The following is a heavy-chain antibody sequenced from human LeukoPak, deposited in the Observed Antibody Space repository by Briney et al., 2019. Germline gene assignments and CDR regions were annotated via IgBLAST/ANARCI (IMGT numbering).Heavy chain of an antibody. CDR3: ARVANWNELPDS. Sequence: SVKVSCKASGGTFSSYAISWVRQAPGQGLEWMGRIIPIFGTANYAQKFQGRVPITTDESTSTAYMELSSLRSEDTAVYYCARVANWNELPDSWGQGTLVTVSS. J-gene: IGHJ4*02. CDR1: GGTFSSYA. D-gene: IGHD1-1*01. V-gene: IGHV1-69*05. CDR2: IIPIFGTA.